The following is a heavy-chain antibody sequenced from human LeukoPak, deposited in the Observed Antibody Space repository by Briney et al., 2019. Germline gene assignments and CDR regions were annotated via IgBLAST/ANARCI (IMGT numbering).Heavy chain of an antibody. D-gene: IGHD1-26*01. CDR2: IYTSGSP. J-gene: IGHJ6*02. CDR1: GGSLSSYY. CDR3: ARDGGNSGSYQNYYYYYGMDV. Sequence: SETLSLTCTVSGGSLSSYYWSWIRQPAGKGLEWIGRIYTSGSPNYNPSLKSQVTMSVDTSKTQFSLKLSSVTAADTAVYYCARDGGNSGSYQNYYYYYGMDVWGQGTTVTVSS. V-gene: IGHV4-4*07.